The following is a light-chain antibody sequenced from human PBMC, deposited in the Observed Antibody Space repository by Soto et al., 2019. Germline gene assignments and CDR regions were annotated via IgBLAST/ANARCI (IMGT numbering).Light chain of an antibody. J-gene: IGKJ1*01. Sequence: DTVMTQSPATLSVSPGERATLSCRASQSVSSDLAWYHQKPGQAPRLLIYGASTRATGIPARFSGSGSGTEFTLTISSLQSEDFAVYYCQQYNNWPRTFGQGTKVDIK. V-gene: IGKV3-15*01. CDR2: GAS. CDR1: QSVSSD. CDR3: QQYNNWPRT.